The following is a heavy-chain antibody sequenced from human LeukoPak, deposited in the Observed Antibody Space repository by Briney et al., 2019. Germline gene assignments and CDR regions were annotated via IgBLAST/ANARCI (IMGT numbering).Heavy chain of an antibody. CDR1: GFTFSDHY. J-gene: IGHJ4*02. D-gene: IGHD5-12*01. Sequence: PGGSLRLPCAASGFTFSDHYMDWVRQAPGKGLEWVCRIRNKANSYTTDYAASVKGRFTVSRDDSKNSLFLQMLSLKTEDTAMYYCTRASISSTPYYFDYWGQGALVTVSS. CDR2: IRNKANSYTT. CDR3: TRASISSTPYYFDY. V-gene: IGHV3-72*01.